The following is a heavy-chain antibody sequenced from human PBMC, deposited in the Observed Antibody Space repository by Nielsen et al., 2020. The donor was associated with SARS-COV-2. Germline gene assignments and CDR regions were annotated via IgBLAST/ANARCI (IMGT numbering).Heavy chain of an antibody. CDR3: ARVEGSSWYFEY. CDR1: GGSISSYY. J-gene: IGHJ4*02. V-gene: IGHV4-59*12. CDR2: IYYSGST. D-gene: IGHD6-13*01. Sequence: SETLSLTCTVSGGSISSYYWSWIRQPPGKGLEWIGYIYYSGSTNYNPSLKSRVTISVDTSKNQFSLKLSSVTAEDTAVYYCARVEGSSWYFEYWGQGTLVTVSS.